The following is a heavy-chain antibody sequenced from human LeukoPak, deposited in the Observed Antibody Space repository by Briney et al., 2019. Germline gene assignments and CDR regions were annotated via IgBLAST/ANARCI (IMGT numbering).Heavy chain of an antibody. CDR2: ISPDGRNI. Sequence: GGSLRLSCAASGFTLSDYWMNWVRQAPGKGPLWVSHISPDGRNIAYADSVKGRFTISRDSAKNTLYLQMNSLRVGDTAVYYCVGDGGGTTPYDCWGQGTLVTVSS. V-gene: IGHV3-74*01. D-gene: IGHD1-7*01. CDR3: VGDGGGTTPYDC. J-gene: IGHJ4*02. CDR1: GFTLSDYW.